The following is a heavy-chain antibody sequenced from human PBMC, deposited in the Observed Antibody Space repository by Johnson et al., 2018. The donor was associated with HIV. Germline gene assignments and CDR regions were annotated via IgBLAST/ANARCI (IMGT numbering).Heavy chain of an antibody. Sequence: QVQLVESGGGVVQPGRSPRLSCAASGFTFSSYGMHWVRQAPGKGLEWVAVISYDGSNKYYADSVKGRFTISRDNSKNTLYLQMNSLRAEDTAVYYCAKDRDLNYDFWSGSDDAFDIWGQGTMVTVSS. J-gene: IGHJ3*02. CDR3: AKDRDLNYDFWSGSDDAFDI. D-gene: IGHD3-3*01. V-gene: IGHV3-30*18. CDR2: ISYDGSNK. CDR1: GFTFSSYG.